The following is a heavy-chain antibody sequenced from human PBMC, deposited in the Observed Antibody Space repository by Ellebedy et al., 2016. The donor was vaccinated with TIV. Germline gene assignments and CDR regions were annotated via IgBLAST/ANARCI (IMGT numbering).Heavy chain of an antibody. V-gene: IGHV3-7*03. D-gene: IGHD3-16*01. CDR3: AGLEYGVDV. J-gene: IGHJ6*02. CDR1: GITFSSYW. CDR2: IKRDGSEK. Sequence: PGGSLRLSCAVFGITFSSYWMCWVRQAPGKGLEWVANIKRDGSEKNYVDSVKGRFTISRDNAKNSLYLKMSSLRAEETAVYHCAGLEYGVDVWGQGTTVTVSS.